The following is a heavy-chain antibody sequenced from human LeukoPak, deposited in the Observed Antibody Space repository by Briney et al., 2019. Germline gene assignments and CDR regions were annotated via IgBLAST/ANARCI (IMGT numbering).Heavy chain of an antibody. V-gene: IGHV4-34*01. Sequence: PSETLSLTCAVYGGSFSGYYWSWIRQPPGKGLGWIGEINHSGSTNYNPSLKSRVTISVDTSKNQFSLKLSSVTAADTAVYYCARDRSDNWNPYYYYYMDVWGKGTTVTVSS. J-gene: IGHJ6*03. CDR1: GGSFSGYY. D-gene: IGHD1-20*01. CDR2: INHSGST. CDR3: ARDRSDNWNPYYYYYMDV.